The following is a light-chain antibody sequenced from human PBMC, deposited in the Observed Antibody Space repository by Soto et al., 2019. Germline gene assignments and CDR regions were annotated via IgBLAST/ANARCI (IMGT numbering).Light chain of an antibody. J-gene: IGLJ1*01. V-gene: IGLV2-8*01. CDR2: EVS. CDR1: SSDVGGYNY. CDR3: SSYSGTNYHYV. Sequence: QSALTQPPSASGSFGQSVTISCTGTSSDVGGYNYVSWYQQHPGKAPKLMLYEVSERPSGVPHRFSGSKSGNTASLTVSGLQADDEADYYCSSYSGTNYHYVFGTGTKVTVL.